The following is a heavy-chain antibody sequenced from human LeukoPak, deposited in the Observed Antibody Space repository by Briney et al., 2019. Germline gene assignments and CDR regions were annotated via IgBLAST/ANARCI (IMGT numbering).Heavy chain of an antibody. D-gene: IGHD3-22*01. Sequence: SETLSLTCTVSGGSTSSYYWSWIRQPPGKGLEWIGYIYYSGSTNYNPSLKSRVTISVDTSKNQFSLELSSVTAADTAVYYCARVAPAVSSGYYYRLDAFDIWGQGTMVTVSS. CDR2: IYYSGST. J-gene: IGHJ3*02. CDR1: GGSTSSYY. CDR3: ARVAPAVSSGYYYRLDAFDI. V-gene: IGHV4-59*13.